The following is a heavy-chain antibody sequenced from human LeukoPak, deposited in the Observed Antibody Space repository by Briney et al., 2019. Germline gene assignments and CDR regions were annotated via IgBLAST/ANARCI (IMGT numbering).Heavy chain of an antibody. D-gene: IGHD3-16*02. CDR1: GGSISSGGYS. CDR3: ARGIGDYVWGTYRWARYFDY. CDR2: INHSGST. V-gene: IGHV4-30-2*01. Sequence: SQTLSLTCAVSGGSISSGGYSWSWIRQPPGKGLEWIGYINHSGSTNNSPSLKSRVTISVDTSKNQFSLKLSSVTAADTAVYYCARGIGDYVWGTYRWARYFDYWGQGTLVTVSS. J-gene: IGHJ4*02.